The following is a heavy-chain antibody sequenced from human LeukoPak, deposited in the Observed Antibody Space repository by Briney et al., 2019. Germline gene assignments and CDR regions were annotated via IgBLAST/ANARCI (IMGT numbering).Heavy chain of an antibody. D-gene: IGHD1-26*01. CDR2: ISSSSATT. J-gene: IGHJ4*02. CDR3: ARVRVTGSYGLDLGH. Sequence: GGSLRLSCAASGFTFNTYAMSWVRQAPGKGLEWVSGISSSSATTYYADSVKGRFSISRDNSHSTLFLQLNGLRAEDTAVYYCARVRVTGSYGLDLGHWGQGTLVTVSS. V-gene: IGHV3-23*01. CDR1: GFTFNTYA.